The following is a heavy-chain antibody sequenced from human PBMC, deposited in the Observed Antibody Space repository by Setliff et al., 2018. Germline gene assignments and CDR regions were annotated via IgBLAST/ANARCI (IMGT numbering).Heavy chain of an antibody. J-gene: IGHJ4*02. V-gene: IGHV4-39*01. D-gene: IGHD1-7*01. Sequence: SETLSLTCAASGGSFSDYYWTWIRQPPGKGLEWIGSMYYGGGGSTYYNASLKSRVTISVDTSKNQVSLKLSSVTASDTAVYYCARLREDNDWNYRGLKQAAYYFDNWGQEALVTVSS. CDR2: MYYGGGGST. CDR3: ARLREDNDWNYRGLKQAAYYFDN. CDR1: GGSFSDYY.